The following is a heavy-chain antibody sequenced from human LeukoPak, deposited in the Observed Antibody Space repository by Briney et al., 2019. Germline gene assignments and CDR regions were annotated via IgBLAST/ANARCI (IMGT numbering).Heavy chain of an antibody. CDR3: ARAPRYYYYYYMDV. V-gene: IGHV4-38-2*01. J-gene: IGHJ6*03. CDR1: GYSISSGYY. CDR2: IYHSGST. Sequence: SETLSLTCAVSGYSISSGYYWGWIRQPPGKGLEWIGSIYHSGSTYYNPSLKSRVTISVDTSKNQFSLKLSSVTAADTAVYYCARAPRYYYYYYMDVWGKGTTVTVSS.